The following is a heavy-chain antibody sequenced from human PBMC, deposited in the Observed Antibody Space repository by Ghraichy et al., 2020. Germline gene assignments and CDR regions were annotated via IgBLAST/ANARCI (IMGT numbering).Heavy chain of an antibody. J-gene: IGHJ6*02. D-gene: IGHD6-13*01. CDR3: AKDYSSTPGRMDV. CDR1: GGAISSGGYY. CDR2: IFHSGNT. V-gene: IGHV4-31*03. Sequence: LRLSCTVSGGAISSGGYYWSWIRQHPGKGLEWFGYIFHSGNTYYNPSLKSRISISADTSKNQFSLRLSSVTAANTAVYYCAKDYSSTPGRMDVWGQGTTVTVSS.